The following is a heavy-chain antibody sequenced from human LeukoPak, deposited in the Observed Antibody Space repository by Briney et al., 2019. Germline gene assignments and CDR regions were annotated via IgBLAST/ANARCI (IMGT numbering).Heavy chain of an antibody. V-gene: IGHV1-2*02. CDR2: INPNSGGT. Sequence: GASVKVSCKASGYTFTGYYMHWVRQAPGQGLEWMGWINPNSGGTNYAQKVQGRVTMTRDTSISTAYMELSRLRSDDTAVYYCARGGGITMVRGVIYFPPYNWFDPWGQGTLVTVSS. CDR1: GYTFTGYY. J-gene: IGHJ5*02. CDR3: ARGGGITMVRGVIYFPPYNWFDP. D-gene: IGHD3-10*01.